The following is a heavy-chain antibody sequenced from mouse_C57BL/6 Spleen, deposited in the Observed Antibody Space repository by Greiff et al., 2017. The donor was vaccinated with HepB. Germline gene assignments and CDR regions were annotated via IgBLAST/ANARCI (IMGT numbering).Heavy chain of an antibody. CDR1: GYTFTSYW. D-gene: IGHD1-1*01. CDR3: ARVITTVVARIFYAMDY. CDR2: IDPSDSYT. Sequence: VQLQQPGAELVKPGASVKLSCKASGYTFTSYWMQWVKQRPGQGLEWIGEIDPSDSYTNYNQKFKGKATLTVDTSSSTAYMQLSSLTSEDSAVYYCARVITTVVARIFYAMDYWGQGTSVTVSS. J-gene: IGHJ4*01. V-gene: IGHV1-50*01.